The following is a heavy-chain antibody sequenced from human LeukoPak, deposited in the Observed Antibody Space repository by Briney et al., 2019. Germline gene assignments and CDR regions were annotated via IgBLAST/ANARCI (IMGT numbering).Heavy chain of an antibody. Sequence: GGSLRLSCVASGFTFSSYSMNWVRQAPGKGLEWVSSISSSSSYIYYADSVKGRFTISRDNAKNSLYLQMNSLRAEDTAVYYCARIAVAYDAFDIWGQGTMVTVSS. D-gene: IGHD6-19*01. CDR2: ISSSSSYI. CDR1: GFTFSSYS. V-gene: IGHV3-21*01. J-gene: IGHJ3*02. CDR3: ARIAVAYDAFDI.